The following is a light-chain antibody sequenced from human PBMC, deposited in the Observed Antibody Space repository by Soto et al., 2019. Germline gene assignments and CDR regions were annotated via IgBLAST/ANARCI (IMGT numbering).Light chain of an antibody. V-gene: IGKV1-39*01. CDR1: QSIATY. CDR2: SAY. Sequence: DIQMTQSPSSLSVSVGDTVTITCRANQSIATYLAWYHQKPGKAPKLLISSAYTLHSGVPSRFSGSGSGTDFTLTIKSLQPEDFATYYCQQSYRTPITFGQGTRLDIK. J-gene: IGKJ5*01. CDR3: QQSYRTPIT.